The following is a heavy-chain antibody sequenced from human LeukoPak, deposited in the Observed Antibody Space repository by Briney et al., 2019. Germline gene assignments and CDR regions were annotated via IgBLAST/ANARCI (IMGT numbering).Heavy chain of an antibody. CDR2: IIPIFGTA. J-gene: IGHJ6*03. D-gene: IGHD6-19*01. V-gene: IGHV1-69*13. CDR3: ARDARDSSGWYDYYYYYMDV. CDR1: GGTFSSYA. Sequence: SVKVSCKASGGTFSSYAISWVRQAPGQGLEWMGGIIPIFGTANYAQKFQGRVTITADESTSTAYMELSSLRSEDTAVYYCARDARDSSGWYDYYYYYMDVWGKGTTVTVSS.